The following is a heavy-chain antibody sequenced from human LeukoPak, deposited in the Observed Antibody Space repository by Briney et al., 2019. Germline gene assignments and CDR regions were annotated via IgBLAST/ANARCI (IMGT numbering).Heavy chain of an antibody. CDR3: ARTFGTGSMYYFDY. Sequence: PGGSLRLSCAASGFTFSSYGMHWVRQAPGKGLEWVALISYDGSAKYYTDTVKGRFTISRDNSKNTLSLQMNSLRPDDTAAYFCARTFGTGSMYYFDYWGRGTLVAVSS. CDR2: ISYDGSAK. V-gene: IGHV3-30*19. D-gene: IGHD3-10*01. CDR1: GFTFSSYG. J-gene: IGHJ4*02.